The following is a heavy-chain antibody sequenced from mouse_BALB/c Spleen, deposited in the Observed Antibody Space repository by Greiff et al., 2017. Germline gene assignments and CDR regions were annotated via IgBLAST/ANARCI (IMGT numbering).Heavy chain of an antibody. J-gene: IGHJ4*01. CDR3: ARHPFITTVVDYAMDY. CDR2: ISSGGSYT. Sequence: EVKLVESGGGLVKPGGSLKLSCAASGFTFSSYTMSWVRQTPEKRLEWVATISSGGSYTYYPDSVKGRFTLSRDNAKNTLYLQMSSLRSEDTAMYYCARHPFITTVVDYAMDYWGQGTSVTVSS. D-gene: IGHD1-1*01. V-gene: IGHV5-9-3*01. CDR1: GFTFSSYT.